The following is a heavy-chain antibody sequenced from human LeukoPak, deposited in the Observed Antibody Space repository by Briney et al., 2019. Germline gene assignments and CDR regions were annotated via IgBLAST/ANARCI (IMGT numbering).Heavy chain of an antibody. D-gene: IGHD6-13*01. CDR1: GGSFSSYY. J-gene: IGHJ4*02. CDR3: ARRGIGSSWYSADY. Sequence: SETLSLTCAVYGGSFSSYYWGWIRQPPGKGLEWIGSIYYSGSTYYNPSLKSRVTISVDTSKNQFSLKLSSVTAADTAVYYCARRGIGSSWYSADYWGQGTLVTVSS. V-gene: IGHV4-39*01. CDR2: IYYSGST.